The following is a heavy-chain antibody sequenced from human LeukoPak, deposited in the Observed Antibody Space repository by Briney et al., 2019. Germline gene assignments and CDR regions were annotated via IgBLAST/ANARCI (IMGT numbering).Heavy chain of an antibody. D-gene: IGHD2-15*01. V-gene: IGHV4-39*01. CDR3: ARLGGYCSGSSCYWLDY. CDR2: IYHSGST. Sequence: SETLSLTCTVSGGSINSSSYYWGWIRQPPGKGLEWVASIYHSGSTFYNPSLKSRVTISVDTSKNQFSLKLSSVTAADTAVYYCARLGGYCSGSSCYWLDYWGQGTLVTVSA. CDR1: GGSINSSSYY. J-gene: IGHJ4*02.